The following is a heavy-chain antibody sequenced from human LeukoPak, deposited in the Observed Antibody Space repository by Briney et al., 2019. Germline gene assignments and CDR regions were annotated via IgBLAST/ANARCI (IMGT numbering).Heavy chain of an antibody. V-gene: IGHV4-4*02. CDR2: IYHSGST. Sequence: SETLSLTCAVSGDSISSRNWWSWVRPPPGKGLEWIGEIYHSGSTNYNPSLKSRVTISMDKSTNQLSLRLSSVTAADTAVYYCARDKGANSYTYDYWGQGALVIVSS. D-gene: IGHD3-16*02. CDR3: ARDKGANSYTYDY. J-gene: IGHJ4*02. CDR1: GDSISSRNW.